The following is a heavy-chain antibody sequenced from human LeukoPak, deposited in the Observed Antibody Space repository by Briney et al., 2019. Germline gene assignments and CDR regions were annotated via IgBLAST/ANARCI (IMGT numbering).Heavy chain of an antibody. CDR1: GFTFSNYE. V-gene: IGHV3-23*01. CDR3: AKELYGMATDPGFDF. Sequence: GGSLRLSCAASGFTFSNYEMNWIRQAPGKGLEWVSAISGSGGSTYYADSVKGRFTISRDNSKNTLYLQMNSLRAEDTAVYYCAKELYGMATDPGFDFWGQGTLVTVSS. CDR2: ISGSGGST. D-gene: IGHD5-24*01. J-gene: IGHJ4*02.